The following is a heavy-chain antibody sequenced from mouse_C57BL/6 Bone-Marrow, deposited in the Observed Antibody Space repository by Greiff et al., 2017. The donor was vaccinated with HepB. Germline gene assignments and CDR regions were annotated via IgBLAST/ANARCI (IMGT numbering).Heavy chain of an antibody. CDR1: GFTFSSYA. CDR3: AGDYYGSPWFAY. V-gene: IGHV5-4*01. J-gene: IGHJ3*01. CDR2: ISDGGSYT. D-gene: IGHD1-1*01. Sequence: EVQVVESGGGLVKPGGSLKLSCAASGFTFSSYAMSWVRQTPEKRLEWVATISDGGSYTYYPDNVKGRFTISRDNAKNNLYLQMSHLKSEDTAMYYCAGDYYGSPWFAYWGQGTLVTVSA.